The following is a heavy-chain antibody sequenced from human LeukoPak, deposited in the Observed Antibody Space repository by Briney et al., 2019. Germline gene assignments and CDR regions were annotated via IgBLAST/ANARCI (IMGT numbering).Heavy chain of an antibody. CDR2: INPDGRDK. D-gene: IGHD2-21*02. Sequence: GGSLRLSCVVSGFTFNKCWMNWVRQAPGKGLEWVAHINPDGRDKYYVDSVKGRFSIYRDNAENSMYLQMNSLGVEDTAVYYCTSWGDTTAEYFQRWGQGTLVTVSS. V-gene: IGHV3-7*01. J-gene: IGHJ1*01. CDR1: GFTFNKCW. CDR3: TSWGDTTAEYFQR.